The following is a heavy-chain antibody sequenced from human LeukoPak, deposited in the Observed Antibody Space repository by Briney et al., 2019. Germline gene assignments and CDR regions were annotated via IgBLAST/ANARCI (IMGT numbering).Heavy chain of an antibody. CDR3: ARVPYCSGGSCYYYGMDV. Sequence: GASVKVSCKASGYTFTGYYMHWVRQAPGQGLEWMGWINPNSGGTNYAQKFQGWVTVTRDTSISTAYMELSRLRSDDTAVYYCARVPYCSGGSCYYYGMDVWGQGTTVTVSS. CDR2: INPNSGGT. J-gene: IGHJ6*02. D-gene: IGHD2-15*01. V-gene: IGHV1-2*04. CDR1: GYTFTGYY.